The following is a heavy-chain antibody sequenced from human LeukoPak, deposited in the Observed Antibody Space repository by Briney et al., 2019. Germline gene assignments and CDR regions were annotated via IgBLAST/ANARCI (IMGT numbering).Heavy chain of an antibody. Sequence: GGSLRLSCGASGFTFSSYAMSWVRQAPGKGLEWVSAISGSGGSTYYADSVKGRFTISRDNSKNTLYLQMNSLRAEDTAVYYCAKDQFSEMATRGGVVLVFDYWGQGTLVTVSS. D-gene: IGHD5-24*01. CDR1: GFTFSSYA. V-gene: IGHV3-23*01. CDR3: AKDQFSEMATRGGVVLVFDY. J-gene: IGHJ4*02. CDR2: ISGSGGST.